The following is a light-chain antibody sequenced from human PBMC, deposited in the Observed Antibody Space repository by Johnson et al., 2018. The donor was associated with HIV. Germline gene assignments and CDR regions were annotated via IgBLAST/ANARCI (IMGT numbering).Light chain of an antibody. Sequence: QSVLTQPPSVSAAPGQKVTISCSGSSSNIGNNYVSWYQQLPGTAPKLLIYENNKRPSGITDRFSGSKYGTSATLGITGLQTGDEADYYCGTWDSSLSASYVFGTGTKVTVL. J-gene: IGLJ1*01. CDR2: ENN. V-gene: IGLV1-51*02. CDR3: GTWDSSLSASYV. CDR1: SSNIGNNY.